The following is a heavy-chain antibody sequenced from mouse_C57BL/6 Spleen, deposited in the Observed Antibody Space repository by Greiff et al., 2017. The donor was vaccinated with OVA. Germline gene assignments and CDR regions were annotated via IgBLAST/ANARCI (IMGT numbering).Heavy chain of an antibody. CDR3: ARRDTTGGAMDY. Sequence: VQLQQSGAELVMPGASVKLSCKASGYTFTSYWMHWVKQRPGQGLEWIGEIDPSDSYTNYNQKFKGKSTLTVDKSSSTAYMQLSSLTSEDSAVYYCARRDTTGGAMDYWGQGTSVTVSS. V-gene: IGHV1-69*01. D-gene: IGHD1-1*01. CDR2: IDPSDSYT. J-gene: IGHJ4*01. CDR1: GYTFTSYW.